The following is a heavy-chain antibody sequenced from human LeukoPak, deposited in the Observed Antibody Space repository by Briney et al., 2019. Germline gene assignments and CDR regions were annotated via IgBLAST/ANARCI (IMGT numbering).Heavy chain of an antibody. CDR2: IIPIFGTA. D-gene: IGHD4-11*01. J-gene: IGHJ4*02. Sequence: ASVKVSCKASGGTFSSYAISWVRQAPGQGLEWMGRIIPIFGTANYAQKFQGRATITTDESTSTAYMELSSLRSEDTAVYYCARGRADVTTREFDYWGQGTLVTVSS. V-gene: IGHV1-69*05. CDR1: GGTFSSYA. CDR3: ARGRADVTTREFDY.